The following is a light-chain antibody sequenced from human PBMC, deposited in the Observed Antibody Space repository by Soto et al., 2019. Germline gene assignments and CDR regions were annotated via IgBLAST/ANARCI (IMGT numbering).Light chain of an antibody. CDR2: EAS. V-gene: IGKV1-27*01. Sequence: DIPMTQSPASLSASVGDRVTITCRASQDIGDYLAWYQQKPGKVPKVLIYEASTLQSGVPSRFSGSGSGTDFTLTISGLQPEDVATYYCQMYNSAPQITFGGGTKVEIK. J-gene: IGKJ4*01. CDR3: QMYNSAPQIT. CDR1: QDIGDY.